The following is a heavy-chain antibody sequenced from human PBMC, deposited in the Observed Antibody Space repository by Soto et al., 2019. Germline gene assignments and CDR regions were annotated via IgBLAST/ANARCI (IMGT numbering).Heavy chain of an antibody. CDR3: ARESFWSGYYTSASEYYGMDV. CDR1: GYTFTGYY. V-gene: IGHV1-2*04. J-gene: IGHJ6*02. D-gene: IGHD3-3*01. Sequence: ASVKVSCKASGYTFTGYYMHWVRQAPGQGLEWMGWINPNSGGTNYAQKFQGWVTMTRDTSISTAYMELSRLRPDDTAVYYCARESFWSGYYTSASEYYGMDVWGQGTTVTVSS. CDR2: INPNSGGT.